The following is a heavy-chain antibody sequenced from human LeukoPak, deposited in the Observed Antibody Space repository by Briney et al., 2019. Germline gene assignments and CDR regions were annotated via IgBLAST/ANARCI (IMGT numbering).Heavy chain of an antibody. CDR2: IYYSGST. CDR1: GGSISSSSHY. CDR3: ARDLTSYYYDSSAAPFDY. J-gene: IGHJ4*02. D-gene: IGHD3-22*01. Sequence: SETLSLTCSVSGGSISSSSHYWGWIHQPPGKGLEWIGSIYYSGSTYYNPSLKSRVTISIDTSKNQFSLKLSSVTAADTAVYYCARDLTSYYYDSSAAPFDYWGQGTLVTVSS. V-gene: IGHV4-39*07.